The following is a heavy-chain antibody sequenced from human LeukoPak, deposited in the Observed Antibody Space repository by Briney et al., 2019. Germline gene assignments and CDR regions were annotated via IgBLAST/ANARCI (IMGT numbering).Heavy chain of an antibody. Sequence: ASVKVSCKTSGYTFTSYGISWVRQAPGQGLEWMGWISAYNGNTNYAQKLQGRVTMTTDTSTSTAYMELRSLRSDDTAVYYCASSESDYTQFGYWGQGTLVTVSS. V-gene: IGHV1-18*01. J-gene: IGHJ4*02. CDR3: ASSESDYTQFGY. CDR2: ISAYNGNT. CDR1: GYTFTSYG. D-gene: IGHD4-11*01.